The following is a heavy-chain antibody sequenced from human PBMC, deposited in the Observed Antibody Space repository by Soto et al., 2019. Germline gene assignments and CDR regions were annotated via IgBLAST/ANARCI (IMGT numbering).Heavy chain of an antibody. CDR2: IIPIFGTA. CDR3: ATSPMVVTAIPFDY. J-gene: IGHJ4*02. CDR1: GGTFSSYA. Sequence: SVKVSCKASGGTFSSYAISCVLQSPGQGLEWMGGIIPIFGTANYAQKFQGRVTITADESTSTAYMELSSLRSEDTAVYYCATSPMVVTAIPFDYWGQGTLVTVSS. V-gene: IGHV1-69*13. D-gene: IGHD2-21*02.